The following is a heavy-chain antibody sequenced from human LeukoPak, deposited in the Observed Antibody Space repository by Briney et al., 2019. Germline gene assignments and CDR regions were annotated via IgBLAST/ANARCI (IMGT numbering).Heavy chain of an antibody. J-gene: IGHJ3*02. CDR3: ARGNGSSGWYSPKVGAAFDI. Sequence: SETLSLTCTVSGGSISSSSYYWGRIRQPPGKGLEWIGEINHSGSTNYNPSLKSRVTISVDTSKNQFSLKLSSVTAADTAVYYCARGNGSSGWYSPKVGAAFDIWGQGTMVTVSS. CDR2: INHSGST. D-gene: IGHD6-19*01. CDR1: GGSISSSSYY. V-gene: IGHV4-39*07.